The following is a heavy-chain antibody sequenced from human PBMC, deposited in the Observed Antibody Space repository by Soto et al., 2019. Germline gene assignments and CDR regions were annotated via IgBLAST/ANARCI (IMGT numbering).Heavy chain of an antibody. J-gene: IGHJ5*02. CDR2: IYYSGST. Sequence: QVQLQESGPGLVKPSETPSLTCTVSGGSISSYYWSWIRQPPGKGLEWIGYIYYSGSTNYNSSLKSRVTISVDTSKNQFSLKLSSVTAADTAVYYCARTLFGWGIWFDPWGQGTLVTVSS. D-gene: IGHD3-10*02. V-gene: IGHV4-59*01. CDR3: ARTLFGWGIWFDP. CDR1: GGSISSYY.